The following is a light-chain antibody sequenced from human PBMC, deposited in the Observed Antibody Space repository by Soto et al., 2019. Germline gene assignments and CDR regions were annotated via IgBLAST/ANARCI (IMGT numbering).Light chain of an antibody. CDR2: GNS. CDR1: SSNIGAGYD. V-gene: IGLV1-40*01. J-gene: IGLJ1*01. CDR3: QSYDSSLSGWV. Sequence: QSVLTQPPSVSGAPGQRVTISCTGSSSNIGAGYDVHWYQQLPGTAPKLLIYGNSNRPSGVPDRFSGSKSGTSASLAITGLQAXXXADYYCQSYDSSLSGWVFGTGTRSPS.